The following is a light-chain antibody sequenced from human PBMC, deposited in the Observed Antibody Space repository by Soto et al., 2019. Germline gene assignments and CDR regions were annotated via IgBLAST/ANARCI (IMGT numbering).Light chain of an antibody. V-gene: IGKV2-30*01. CDR3: MQGTHWPWT. Sequence: DVVMTQSALSLPVTLGQPASISCRSTQGLVYIDGNTYLNWFHQRPGQSPRRLLYMISKRDSGVPDRFSGSGSGTDFTLTISRVEAEDVGVYYCMQGTHWPWTFGQGTKVEMK. CDR2: MIS. J-gene: IGKJ1*01. CDR1: QGLVYIDGNTY.